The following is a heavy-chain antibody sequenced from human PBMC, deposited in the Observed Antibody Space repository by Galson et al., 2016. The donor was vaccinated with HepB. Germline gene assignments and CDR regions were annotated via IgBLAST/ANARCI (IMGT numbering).Heavy chain of an antibody. CDR2: LYSSGNT. D-gene: IGHD7-27*01. V-gene: IGHV3-53*01. CDR3: ARQDFAGVYFDS. Sequence: SLRLSCAVSELSINSNYMTWVRQAPGKGLEWVSFLYSSGNTYYADSVKGRFTFSRDNSKNTLYLQMTSLTVDDTAVYYCARQDFAGVYFDSWGQGTLVTVSS. CDR1: ELSINSNY. J-gene: IGHJ4*02.